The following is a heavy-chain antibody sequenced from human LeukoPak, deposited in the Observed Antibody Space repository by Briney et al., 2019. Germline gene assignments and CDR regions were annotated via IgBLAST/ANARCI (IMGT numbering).Heavy chain of an antibody. CDR1: GFTFSSYA. CDR2: ISGSGTNT. J-gene: IGHJ5*02. V-gene: IGHV3-23*01. CDR3: ARRAGGLARNYWFDP. D-gene: IGHD6-25*01. Sequence: GGSLRLSCAASGFTFSSYAMNWVRQAPGPGLEWVSGISGSGTNTYYADSVKGRFTISRDNSKNTLYLQMNSLRAGDTAVYFCARRAGGLARNYWFDPWGQGTLVTVSS.